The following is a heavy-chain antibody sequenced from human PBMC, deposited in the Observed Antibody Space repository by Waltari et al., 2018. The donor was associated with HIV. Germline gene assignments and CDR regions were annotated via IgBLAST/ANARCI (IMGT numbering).Heavy chain of an antibody. CDR1: GFTFPTSW. V-gene: IGHV3-74*01. Sequence: EVQLVESGGGLVQPGGYLRLSCAASGFTFPTSWVPWVRQAPGKGLVWVSRINPDGTDTRYADSVKGRFTISRDNAKNTVYLQVNSLRGEDTSVYYCARGKDCGGGTCDGYHYYGMDVWGQGTTVTVSS. CDR3: ARGKDCGGGTCDGYHYYGMDV. J-gene: IGHJ6*02. CDR2: INPDGTDT. D-gene: IGHD2-15*01.